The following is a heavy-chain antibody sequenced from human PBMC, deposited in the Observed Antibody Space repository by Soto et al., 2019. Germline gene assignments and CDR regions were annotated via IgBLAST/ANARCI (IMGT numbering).Heavy chain of an antibody. CDR2: IKQDGSEK. CDR1: VFTFISYW. V-gene: IGHV3-7*01. D-gene: IGHD1-1*01. Sequence: PGWSLRLSCAASVFTFISYWMSWVRQAPGKGLEWVANIKQDGSEKYYVDSVKGRFTISRDNAKNSLSLQMNSLRAEDTAVYYCARDPSTTPLDYWGQGTLVTVSS. J-gene: IGHJ4*02. CDR3: ARDPSTTPLDY.